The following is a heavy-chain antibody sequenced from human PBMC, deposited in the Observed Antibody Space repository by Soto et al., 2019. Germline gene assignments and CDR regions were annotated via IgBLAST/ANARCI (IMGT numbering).Heavy chain of an antibody. Sequence: ASVKVSCKASGYTFTSYGISWARQAPGQGLEWMGWISAYNGNTNYAQKLQGRVTMTTDTSTSTAYMELRSLRSDDTAVYYCARDVMYYYDSSGYYYPFDYWGQGTLVTVSS. CDR3: ARDVMYYYDSSGYYYPFDY. CDR1: GYTFTSYG. J-gene: IGHJ4*02. D-gene: IGHD3-22*01. V-gene: IGHV1-18*04. CDR2: ISAYNGNT.